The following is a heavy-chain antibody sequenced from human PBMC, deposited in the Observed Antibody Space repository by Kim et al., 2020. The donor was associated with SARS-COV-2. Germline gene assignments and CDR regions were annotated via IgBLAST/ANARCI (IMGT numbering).Heavy chain of an antibody. D-gene: IGHD3-10*01. J-gene: IGHJ4*02. Sequence: GSLRLSCAASGFTFSSYSMNWVRQAPGKGLEWVSSISSSSYIYYADSVKGRFTISRDNAKNSLYLQMNSLRAEDTAVYYCARDVSVEYGSGSYYNSPAFDYWGQGTLVTVSS. CDR1: GFTFSSYS. CDR2: ISSSSYI. CDR3: ARDVSVEYGSGSYYNSPAFDY. V-gene: IGHV3-21*01.